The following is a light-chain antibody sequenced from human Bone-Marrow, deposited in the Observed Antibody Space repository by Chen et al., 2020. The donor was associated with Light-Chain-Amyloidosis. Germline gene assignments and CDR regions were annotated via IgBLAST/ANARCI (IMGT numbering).Light chain of an antibody. J-gene: IGKJ2*01. Sequence: DIVMTQSPLSLPVTPGEPASISCRSSQSLLHSNGFNYLDWYLQKPGQSPQLLIYLGSSWASGVPDRFSGSGSGTDFTLKISRVEAEDVGVYYCMQARQTPHTFGQGTKLEIK. V-gene: IGKV2-28*01. CDR1: QSLLHSNGFNY. CDR2: LGS. CDR3: MQARQTPHT.